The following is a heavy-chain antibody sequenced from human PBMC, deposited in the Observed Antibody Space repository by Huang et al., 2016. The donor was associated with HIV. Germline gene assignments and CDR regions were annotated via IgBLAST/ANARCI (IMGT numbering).Heavy chain of an antibody. D-gene: IGHD3-3*01. CDR1: GFTLTNYW. V-gene: IGHV3-74*01. CDR3: ARGGPGYDFWSGYLNY. Sequence: EVQLVESGGGLVQPGGSLRLSCAASGFTLTNYWMHWVRQGPGKGLVWGSRINSDGSYRSYADSVKGRFTISRDNAKNTLYLQMNSLRAEDTAVYFCARGGPGYDFWSGYLNYWGQGTLVTVSS. J-gene: IGHJ4*02. CDR2: INSDGSYR.